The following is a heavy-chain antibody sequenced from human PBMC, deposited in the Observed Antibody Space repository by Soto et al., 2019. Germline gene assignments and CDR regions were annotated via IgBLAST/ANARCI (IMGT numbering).Heavy chain of an antibody. CDR1: GGSVISGAYY. J-gene: IGHJ6*01. Sequence: QVQLQESGPGLVTPSETLSLTCTVSGGSVISGAYYWSWIRQPPGKGLEWVGCISDTGSGDYNPSLNSRVTISVHTSTSQFTLLLSAVTAAVTAVYYCARAHSGYDTLGMEVFGQVTRVTVSS. CDR2: ISDTGSG. CDR3: ARAHSGYDTLGMEV. D-gene: IGHD5-12*01. V-gene: IGHV4-61*08.